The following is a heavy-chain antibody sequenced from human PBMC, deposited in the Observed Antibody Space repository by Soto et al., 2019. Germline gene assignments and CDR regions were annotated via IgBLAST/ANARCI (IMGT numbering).Heavy chain of an antibody. J-gene: IGHJ6*02. CDR2: ISPIFGTA. V-gene: IGHV1-69*01. Sequence: QVQLVQSGAEVKKPGSSVNVSCKASGGTFSSYAISWVRQAPGQGLDWMGGISPIFGTANYAQKFQGRVTITADESTSTAYVELSSMRSEDTAVYYCARALKQLAYCYYYGMDVWGQGTTVTVSS. D-gene: IGHD6-13*01. CDR1: GGTFSSYA. CDR3: ARALKQLAYCYYYGMDV.